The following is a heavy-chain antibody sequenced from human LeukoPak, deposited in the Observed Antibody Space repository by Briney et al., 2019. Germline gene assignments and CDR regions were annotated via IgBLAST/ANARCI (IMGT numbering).Heavy chain of an antibody. CDR2: IYYNGIT. D-gene: IGHD4-23*01. CDR3: SRDEYGSDSRANFFYI. Sequence: SETLSLTCSVPGGFISSYYWNWIRQPPGKGLEWIGYIYYNGITNYNPSLKSRGTISIEKSKNKCSLKLRCVNAAGTAGYYGSRDEYGSDSRANFFYIWGQGTMVTVSS. V-gene: IGHV4-59*01. CDR1: GGFISSYY. J-gene: IGHJ3*02.